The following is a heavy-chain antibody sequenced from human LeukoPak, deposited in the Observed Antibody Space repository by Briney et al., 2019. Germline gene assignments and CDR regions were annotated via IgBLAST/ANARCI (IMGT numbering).Heavy chain of an antibody. CDR1: GGSFSGYY. Sequence: SETLSLTCAVYGGSFSGYYWSWIRQPPGKGLEWIGEINHSGSTNYNPSLKSRVTISVDTSKNQFSLKLSSVTAADTAVYYCARIMSGSYYRRGWFDPWGQGTLVTVSS. J-gene: IGHJ5*02. V-gene: IGHV4-34*01. D-gene: IGHD1-26*01. CDR2: INHSGST. CDR3: ARIMSGSYYRRGWFDP.